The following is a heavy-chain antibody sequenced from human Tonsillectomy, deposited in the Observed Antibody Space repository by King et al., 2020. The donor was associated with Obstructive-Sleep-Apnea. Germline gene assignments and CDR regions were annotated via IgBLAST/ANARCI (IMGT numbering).Heavy chain of an antibody. Sequence: VQLVESGGGLVQPGGSLTLSCEASGFTFSYFSLNWVRQAPGKGLEWLSYIGQGNGDYAESVKGRFTISRDDAKNSLFLQMNSLRAEDTGLYFCVRDLNWAFDYWGQGILVTVSS. CDR2: IGQGNG. D-gene: IGHD7-27*01. CDR1: GFTFSYFS. J-gene: IGHJ4*02. CDR3: VRDLNWAFDY. V-gene: IGHV3-48*04.